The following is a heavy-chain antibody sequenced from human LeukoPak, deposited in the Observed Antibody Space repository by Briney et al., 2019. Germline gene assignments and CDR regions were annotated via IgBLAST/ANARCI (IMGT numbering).Heavy chain of an antibody. CDR2: IYYNGNT. Sequence: PSQTLSLTCTVSGGSISSGDYYWSWIRQPPGKGLEWIGYIYYNGNTNYSPSLKSRVTMSVDTSKNLFPLKVSSVTAADTAVYYCARGRSNYYGMDVWGQGTTVTVSS. CDR1: GGSISSGDYY. J-gene: IGHJ6*02. CDR3: ARGRSNYYGMDV. D-gene: IGHD1-26*01. V-gene: IGHV4-61*08.